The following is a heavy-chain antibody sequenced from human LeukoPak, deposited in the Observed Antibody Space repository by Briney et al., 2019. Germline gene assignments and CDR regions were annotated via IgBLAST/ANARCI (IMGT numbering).Heavy chain of an antibody. Sequence: SVKVSCKASGGTFSSYAISWVRQAPGQGLEWMGRIIPILGIANYAQKFQGRVTITADKSTSTAYMELSGLRSEDTAVYYCARVQYDSSGYQYYFDYWGQGTLVTVSS. CDR3: ARVQYDSSGYQYYFDY. D-gene: IGHD3-22*01. CDR2: IIPILGIA. J-gene: IGHJ4*02. CDR1: GGTFSSYA. V-gene: IGHV1-69*04.